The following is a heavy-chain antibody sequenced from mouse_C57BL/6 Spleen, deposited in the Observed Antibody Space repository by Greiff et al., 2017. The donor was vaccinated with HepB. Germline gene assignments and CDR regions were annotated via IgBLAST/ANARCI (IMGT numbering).Heavy chain of an antibody. J-gene: IGHJ3*01. CDR1: GFTFSSYG. D-gene: IGHD1-1*01. V-gene: IGHV5-6*02. CDR3: ARDYGSSDPD. CDR2: ISSGGSYT. Sequence: EVMLVESGGDLVKPGGSLKLSCAASGFTFSSYGMSWVRQTPDKRLEWVATISSGGSYTYYPDSVKGRFTISRDNAKNTLYLQMSSLKSEDTAMYYCARDYGSSDPDWGQGTLVTVSA.